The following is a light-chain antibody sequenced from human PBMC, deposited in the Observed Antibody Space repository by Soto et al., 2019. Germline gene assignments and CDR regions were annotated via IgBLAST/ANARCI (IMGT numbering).Light chain of an antibody. CDR2: EGH. V-gene: IGLV2-23*01. J-gene: IGLJ1*01. CDR1: SGFVGSFSL. Sequence: QSVLAQPASVSGSPGQSITISCTGTSGFVGSFSLVSWYQQHPGKAPKVMMSEGHRRPSGVPDRFSGSTSFNSASLTISGLQADDEADYSGCLYIGATTYGFGPGTQHTVL. CDR3: CLYIGATTYG.